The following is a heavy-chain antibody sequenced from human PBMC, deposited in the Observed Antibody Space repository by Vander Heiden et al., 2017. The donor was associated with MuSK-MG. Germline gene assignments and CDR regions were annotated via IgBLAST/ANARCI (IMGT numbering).Heavy chain of an antibody. Sequence: QVQLQESGPGLVKPSETLSLTCRVSGGSIRSFYWSWIRQPPGKGLEWIGYIYYSGSTNYNPSLKSRVTISVDTSKKQFSLKLSSVTAADTAVYYCARAVEGPGDDQRYYYYYMDVWGKGTTVTVSS. CDR3: ARAVEGPGDDQRYYYYYMDV. CDR2: IYYSGST. D-gene: IGHD3-16*01. V-gene: IGHV4-59*01. J-gene: IGHJ6*03. CDR1: GGSIRSFY.